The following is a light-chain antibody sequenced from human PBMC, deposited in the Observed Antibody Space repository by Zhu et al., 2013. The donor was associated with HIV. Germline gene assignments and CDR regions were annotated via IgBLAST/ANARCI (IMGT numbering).Light chain of an antibody. J-gene: IGKJ1*01. CDR2: GAS. CDR1: QSVGSTF. V-gene: IGKV3-20*01. CDR3: QQFNSYLGT. Sequence: DIVLTQSPGTLSLSPGESATLSCRTSQSVGSTFLAWYQQKPGQAPRLLIYGASTRATGIPDRFSGSGSGTDFTLTISRVEPEDFATYYCQQFNSYLGTFGQGTKVEIK.